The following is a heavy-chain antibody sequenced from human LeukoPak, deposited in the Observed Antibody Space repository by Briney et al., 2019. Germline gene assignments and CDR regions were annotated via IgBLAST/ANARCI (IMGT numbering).Heavy chain of an antibody. CDR1: GFTFGTYA. CDR2: VTADST. CDR3: AKHPGHRYGDSDC. Sequence: GGSLRLSCAASGFTFGTYAMSWVRQAPVKGLEWVSTVTADSTYYADSVKVRFTISRDNSKNTLQMNSLRVEDTAIYYCAKHPGHRYGDSDCWGQGTLVTVSP. D-gene: IGHD5-18*01. J-gene: IGHJ4*02. V-gene: IGHV3-23*01.